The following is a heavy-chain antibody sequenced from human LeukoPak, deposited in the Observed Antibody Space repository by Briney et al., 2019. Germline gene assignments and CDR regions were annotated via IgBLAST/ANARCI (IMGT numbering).Heavy chain of an antibody. D-gene: IGHD5-18*01. Sequence: ASVKVSCKASGYTFTNYYMHWVRQAPGQGLEWMGIINPSGGSPSYAQKFQGRVTMTRDTSTSTVYMELSSLRSEDTAVYYCAREIGPRQLHLWGSAFDYWGQGTLVTVSS. J-gene: IGHJ4*02. CDR1: GYTFTNYY. CDR2: INPSGGSP. V-gene: IGHV1-46*01. CDR3: AREIGPRQLHLWGSAFDY.